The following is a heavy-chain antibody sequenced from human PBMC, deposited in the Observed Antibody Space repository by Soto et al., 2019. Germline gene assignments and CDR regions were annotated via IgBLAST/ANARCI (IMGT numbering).Heavy chain of an antibody. D-gene: IGHD2-15*01. V-gene: IGHV1-18*01. J-gene: IGHJ3*02. Sequence: ASVKVSCTASGYTFTSYGISWVRQAPGQGLEWMGWISAYNGNTNYAQKLQGRVTMTTDTSTSTAYMELRSLRSDDTAVYYCAREREDIVVAGGAFDIWGQGTMVTVSS. CDR1: GYTFTSYG. CDR3: AREREDIVVAGGAFDI. CDR2: ISAYNGNT.